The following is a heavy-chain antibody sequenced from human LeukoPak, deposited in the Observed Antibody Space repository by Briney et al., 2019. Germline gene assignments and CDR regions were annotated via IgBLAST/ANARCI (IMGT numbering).Heavy chain of an antibody. J-gene: IGHJ4*02. D-gene: IGHD2-15*01. V-gene: IGHV4-59*12. Sequence: SETLSLTCTVSRGSISSYYWSWIRQPPGQGLEWIGYIYYSGSTDYNPSLKSRVNISVDTSKNQFSLKLSSVTAADTAVYYCARGYCSGGSCYSHGDYFDYWGQGTLVTVSS. CDR2: IYYSGST. CDR1: RGSISSYY. CDR3: ARGYCSGGSCYSHGDYFDY.